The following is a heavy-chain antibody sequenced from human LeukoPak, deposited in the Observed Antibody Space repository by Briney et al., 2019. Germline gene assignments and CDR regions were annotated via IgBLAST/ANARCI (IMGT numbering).Heavy chain of an antibody. J-gene: IGHJ4*02. CDR1: GGSISSGDYY. D-gene: IGHD3-22*01. CDR3: ARNSFYSSGCLFDY. Sequence: PSETLSLTCTVSGGSISSGDYYWSWIRQPPGKGLEWIGYIYYSGSTYYNPSLKSRVTISVDTSKNQFSLKLSSVAAADMAVYYCARNSFYSSGCLFDYWGQGTLVTVSS. V-gene: IGHV4-30-4*01. CDR2: IYYSGST.